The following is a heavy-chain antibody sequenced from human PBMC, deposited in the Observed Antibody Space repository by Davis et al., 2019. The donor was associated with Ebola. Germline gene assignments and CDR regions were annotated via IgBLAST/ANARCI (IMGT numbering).Heavy chain of an antibody. Sequence: GESLKLSCAGSGFTFRDYYMSWIRQAPGQGLEWISFISGSATTVSYADSVKGRFTVSRDNAKNSLYLQMNSLRAEDTAVYYCVRDPALVVTGGGWFFGLWGRGTLVTVSS. CDR2: ISGSATTV. J-gene: IGHJ2*01. V-gene: IGHV3-11*04. CDR1: GFTFRDYY. D-gene: IGHD2-21*02. CDR3: VRDPALVVTGGGWFFGL.